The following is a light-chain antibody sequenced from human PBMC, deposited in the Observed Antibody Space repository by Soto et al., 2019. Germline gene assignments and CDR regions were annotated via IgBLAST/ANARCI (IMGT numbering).Light chain of an antibody. CDR1: SSDVGGYNY. J-gene: IGLJ2*01. V-gene: IGLV2-14*03. Sequence: QSALTQPASVSGSPGQSITISCTGTSSDVGGYNYVSWYQHHPGRAPKLMIYNAFDRPSGVSNRFSGSMSGNTASLTISGLQAEDEADYYCSSYRGSNTVVFGGGTKLTVL. CDR2: NAF. CDR3: SSYRGSNTVV.